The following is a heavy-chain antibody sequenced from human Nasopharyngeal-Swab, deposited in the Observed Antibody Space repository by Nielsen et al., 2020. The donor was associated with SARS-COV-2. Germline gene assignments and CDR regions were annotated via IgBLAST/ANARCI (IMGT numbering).Heavy chain of an antibody. CDR2: ISYDGGNK. Sequence: GESLKISCAASGFTFSSYAMHWVRQAPGKGLEWMTLISYDGGNKYYADSVKGRFTISRDNSQNTLYLQMNSLRAEDTAVYYCARGGNYYDSSGYVYYYYGMDVWGQGTTVTVSS. CDR1: GFTFSSYA. CDR3: ARGGNYYDSSGYVYYYYGMDV. D-gene: IGHD3-22*01. J-gene: IGHJ6*02. V-gene: IGHV3-30*04.